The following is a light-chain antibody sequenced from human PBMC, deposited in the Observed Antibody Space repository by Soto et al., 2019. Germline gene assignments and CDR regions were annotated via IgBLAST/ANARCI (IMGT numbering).Light chain of an antibody. CDR1: QSINSE. Sequence: EIVMTQSPATLSLSPGERAALSCRASQSINSELAGCQQKPGQPPRLLIYGASTRATGVPARFTGSEAGSEFTLNISGLQCEDFAVYDCQQGHNWPLTFGQGTRLEI. J-gene: IGKJ2*01. CDR3: QQGHNWPLT. CDR2: GAS. V-gene: IGKV3-15*01.